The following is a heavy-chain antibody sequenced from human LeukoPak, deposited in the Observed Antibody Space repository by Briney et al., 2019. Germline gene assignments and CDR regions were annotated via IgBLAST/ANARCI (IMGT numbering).Heavy chain of an antibody. Sequence: ASVTVSCTASGYTFTGYYMHWVRQAPGQVLEWMGLINPDGGNTNYAQNFQGRVTLTRDTSTSTVYMELSSLRSEDTAIYYCARIRDGYNDAYDIWGQGTVVTVPS. CDR2: INPDGGNT. V-gene: IGHV1-46*01. J-gene: IGHJ3*02. D-gene: IGHD5-24*01. CDR3: ARIRDGYNDAYDI. CDR1: GYTFTGYY.